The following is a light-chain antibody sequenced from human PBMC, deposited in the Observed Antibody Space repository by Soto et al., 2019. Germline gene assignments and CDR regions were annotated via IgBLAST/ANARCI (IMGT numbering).Light chain of an antibody. J-gene: IGKJ1*01. CDR2: GAS. CDR3: QQYNNWPPNT. Sequence: EIVLTQSPGTLSLSPGERATLSCRASQSVSNNYLAWYQQKPGQAPRLLIYGASNRATGIPARFSGSGSGTEFTLTISSLQPEDFAIYYCQQYNNWPPNTFGQGTKVDIK. CDR1: QSVSNN. V-gene: IGKV3D-15*01.